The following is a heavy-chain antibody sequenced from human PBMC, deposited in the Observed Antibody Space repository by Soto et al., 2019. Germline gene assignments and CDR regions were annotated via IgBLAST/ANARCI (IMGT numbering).Heavy chain of an antibody. V-gene: IGHV4-34*01. Sequence: QVQLQQWGAGLLKPSETLSLTCAVYGGSFSGYYWSWIRQPPGKGLEWIGEINHSGSTNYNPSLMSRVTISVDTSKNQFSLKLSSVTAADTAVYYCARGHSSHLLDCWGQGVLVNISS. J-gene: IGHJ4*02. CDR1: GGSFSGYY. CDR2: INHSGST. CDR3: ARGHSSHLLDC. D-gene: IGHD1-26*01.